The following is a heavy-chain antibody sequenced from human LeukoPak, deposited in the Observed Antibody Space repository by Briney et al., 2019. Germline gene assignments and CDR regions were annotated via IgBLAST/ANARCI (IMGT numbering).Heavy chain of an antibody. CDR3: ATAPDYDSSGYDY. D-gene: IGHD3-22*01. CDR1: GGSISSYY. CDR2: IYTSGST. V-gene: IGHV4-4*07. Sequence: PSETLSLTCTVSGGSISSYYWGWIRQPAGKGLEWIGRIYTSGSTNYDPSLKSRVTMSVDTSKNQFSLKLSSVTAADTAVYYCATAPDYDSSGYDYWGQGTLVTVSS. J-gene: IGHJ4*02.